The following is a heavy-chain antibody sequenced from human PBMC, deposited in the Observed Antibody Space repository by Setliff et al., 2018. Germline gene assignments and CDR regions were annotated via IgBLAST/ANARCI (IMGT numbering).Heavy chain of an antibody. CDR1: GGSISSTNYY. D-gene: IGHD6-6*01. Sequence: PSETLSLTCTVSGGSISSTNYYWGWIRQPPGKGLEWIGTISYSGSTFYNPSLKSRATISIDTSRNQFSLKLISMIAADTAVYYCARGRNIAARLLDSWGQGTLVTVSS. V-gene: IGHV4-39*01. CDR3: ARGRNIAARLLDS. J-gene: IGHJ4*02. CDR2: ISYSGST.